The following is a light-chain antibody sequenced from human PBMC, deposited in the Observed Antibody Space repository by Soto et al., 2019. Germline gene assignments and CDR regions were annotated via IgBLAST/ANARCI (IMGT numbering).Light chain of an antibody. Sequence: QSVLPQPPSASGTPGQRVTISCSTTNSRSGSNYVYWYQQLPGAAPKLLIYSNDQRPSGVPDRFSASKSGTSASLAISGLRSEDEADYFCAKWDDSLSVYVFGSGTKLTVL. CDR1: NSRSGSNY. J-gene: IGLJ1*01. CDR2: SND. V-gene: IGLV1-47*02. CDR3: AKWDDSLSVYV.